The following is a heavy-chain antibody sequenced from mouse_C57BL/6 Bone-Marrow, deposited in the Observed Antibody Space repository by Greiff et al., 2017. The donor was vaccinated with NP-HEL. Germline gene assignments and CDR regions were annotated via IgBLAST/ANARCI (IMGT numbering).Heavy chain of an antibody. D-gene: IGHD4-1*02. CDR1: GFSLTSYG. V-gene: IGHV2-5*01. CDR3: AKSSTGTRWYFDV. J-gene: IGHJ1*03. Sequence: QVQLQQSGPGLVQPSQSLSITCTVSGFSLTSYGVHWVRQSPGKGLEWLGVIWRGGSTDYNAAFMSRLSITKDNSKSQVFFKMNSLQADDTAIYYCAKSSTGTRWYFDVWGTGTTVTVSS. CDR2: IWRGGST.